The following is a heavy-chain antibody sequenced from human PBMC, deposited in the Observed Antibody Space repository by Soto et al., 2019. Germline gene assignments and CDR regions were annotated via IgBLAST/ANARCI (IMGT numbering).Heavy chain of an antibody. Sequence: GGSLRLSXEASGFTFNTYSMHWVRQPPGRGLEWLAAIWYDGTQKYYADSVKGRFIISRDNSKKTLYLEMNSLRAEDTAVYYCARAGGTTVTGLWHFDSWGQGTLVTVSS. CDR1: GFTFNTYS. D-gene: IGHD4-17*01. CDR3: ARAGGTTVTGLWHFDS. V-gene: IGHV3-33*01. CDR2: IWYDGTQK. J-gene: IGHJ4*02.